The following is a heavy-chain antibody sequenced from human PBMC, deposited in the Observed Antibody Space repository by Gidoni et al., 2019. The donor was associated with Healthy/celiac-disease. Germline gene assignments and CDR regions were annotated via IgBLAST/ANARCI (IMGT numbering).Heavy chain of an antibody. J-gene: IGHJ6*03. CDR3: ARGSSIAARPYYYYYMDV. Sequence: QVQLQQWGAGLLKPSETLSLTCAVYGGSFSGYYWSWIRQPPGKGLEWIGAINHSGSTNYNPSLKSRVTISVDTSKNQFSLKLSFVTAADTAVYYCARGSSIAARPYYYYYMDVWGKGTTVTVSS. CDR1: GGSFSGYY. D-gene: IGHD6-6*01. V-gene: IGHV4-34*01. CDR2: INHSGST.